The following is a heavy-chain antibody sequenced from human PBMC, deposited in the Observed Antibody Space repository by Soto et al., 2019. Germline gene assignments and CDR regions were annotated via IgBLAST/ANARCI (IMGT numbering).Heavy chain of an antibody. Sequence: QVQLQEPGPGLVKPSETLSLTCTVSGGSISGYYWSWIRQPPGKGLEWIGYMYNTGSTVYNPSFTSRVTISVDTSKNQFSLKLNSVTAADTAVYYCARDLWGYCGTDCYPLDVWGQGTTVTVSS. J-gene: IGHJ6*02. V-gene: IGHV4-59*01. CDR3: ARDLWGYCGTDCYPLDV. CDR1: GGSISGYY. D-gene: IGHD2-21*02. CDR2: MYNTGST.